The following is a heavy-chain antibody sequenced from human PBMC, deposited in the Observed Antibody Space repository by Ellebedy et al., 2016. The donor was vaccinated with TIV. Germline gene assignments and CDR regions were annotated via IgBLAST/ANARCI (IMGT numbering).Heavy chain of an antibody. CDR2: MNPNSGNT. D-gene: IGHD3-10*01. V-gene: IGHV1-8*01. J-gene: IGHJ5*02. CDR1: GYTFTSYD. Sequence: ASVKVSCXASGYTFTSYDINWVRQATGQGLEWMGWMNPNSGNTGYAQKFQGRVTMTRNTSISTAYMELSSLRSEDTAVYYCARARVTMVRGVKVGTNWFDPWGQGTLVTVSS. CDR3: ARARVTMVRGVKVGTNWFDP.